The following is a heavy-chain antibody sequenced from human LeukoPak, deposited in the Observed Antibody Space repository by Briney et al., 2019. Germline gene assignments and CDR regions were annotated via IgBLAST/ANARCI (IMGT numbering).Heavy chain of an antibody. Sequence: GGSLRLSCPASGFTFSSYEMNWVRQAPGKGLEWISYISSSGNTICYADSVKGRFTISRDNAKNSLSLQMNSLRAEDTAVYYCARDGTPSYTSGWVYMDAWGKGTTVTISS. CDR3: ARDGTPSYTSGWVYMDA. CDR2: ISSSGNTI. D-gene: IGHD6-19*01. J-gene: IGHJ6*04. CDR1: GFTFSSYE. V-gene: IGHV3-48*03.